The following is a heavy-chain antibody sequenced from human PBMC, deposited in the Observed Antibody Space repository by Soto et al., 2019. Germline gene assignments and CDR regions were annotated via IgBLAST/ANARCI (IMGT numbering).Heavy chain of an antibody. J-gene: IGHJ6*02. CDR1: GFTFSSYX. Sequence: GGSLRLSCAASGFTFSSYXMSXVRQAPGKGLEWVSAISGSGGSTYYADSVKGRFTISRDNSKNTLYLQMNSLRAEDTAVYYCAKEPRRYYDILTGYYSDYYYYGMDVWGQGTTVTVSS. CDR2: ISGSGGST. V-gene: IGHV3-23*01. CDR3: AKEPRRYYDILTGYYSDYYYYGMDV. D-gene: IGHD3-9*01.